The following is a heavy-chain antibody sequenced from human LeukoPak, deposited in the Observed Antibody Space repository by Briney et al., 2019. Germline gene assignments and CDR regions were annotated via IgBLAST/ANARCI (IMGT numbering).Heavy chain of an antibody. CDR3: AGQYCSSTICYVDY. CDR2: INHSGST. Sequence: PSETLSLTCAVYGGSFGGYYWSRIRQPPGKGLEWIGEINHSGSTNYNPSLKSRVTISVDTSKNQFSLKLSSVTAADTAVYYCAGQYCSSTICYVDYWGQGTLVTVSS. D-gene: IGHD2-2*01. J-gene: IGHJ4*02. V-gene: IGHV4-34*01. CDR1: GGSFGGYY.